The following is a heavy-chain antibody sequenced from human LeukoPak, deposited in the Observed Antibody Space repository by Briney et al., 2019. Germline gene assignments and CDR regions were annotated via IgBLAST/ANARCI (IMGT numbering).Heavy chain of an antibody. V-gene: IGHV4-34*01. CDR2: INHSGST. CDR3: ARSMRYSSSWLY. J-gene: IGHJ4*02. CDR1: GGSFSGYY. D-gene: IGHD6-13*01. Sequence: SETLSLTCAVYGGSFSGYYWSWIRQPPGKGLEWIGEINHSGSTNYNPSLKSRVTISVDTSKNQFSLKLSSVTAADTAVYYCARSMRYSSSWLYWGQGTLVTVSS.